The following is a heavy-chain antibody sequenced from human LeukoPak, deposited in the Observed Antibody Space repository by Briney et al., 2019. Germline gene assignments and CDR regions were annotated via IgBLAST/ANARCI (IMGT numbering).Heavy chain of an antibody. CDR3: ARFRLNAGASDY. CDR2: INPSGGST. V-gene: IGHV1-46*01. D-gene: IGHD3-10*01. Sequence: ASVKVSCRASGYTFTSYYMHWVRQAPGQGLEWMGIINPSGGSTSYAQKFQGRVTMTRDTSTSTVYMELSSLRSEDTAVYYCARFRLNAGASDYWGQGTLVTVSS. CDR1: GYTFTSYY. J-gene: IGHJ4*02.